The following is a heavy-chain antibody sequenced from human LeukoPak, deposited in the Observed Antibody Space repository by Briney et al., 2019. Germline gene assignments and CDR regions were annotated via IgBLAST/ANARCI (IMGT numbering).Heavy chain of an antibody. J-gene: IGHJ4*02. D-gene: IGHD5-18*01. Sequence: SETLSLTCAVYGGSLSGYYWSWIRQPPGKGLEWIGEINHSGSTNYNAALKSRVTISVDTSKNQSSLKLSSVTAADTAVYYCARYNVDRAMVYFDYWGQGTLVTVSA. CDR2: INHSGST. V-gene: IGHV4-34*01. CDR3: ARYNVDRAMVYFDY. CDR1: GGSLSGYY.